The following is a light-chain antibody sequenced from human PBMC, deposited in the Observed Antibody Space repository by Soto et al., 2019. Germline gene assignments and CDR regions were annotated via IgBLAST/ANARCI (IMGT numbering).Light chain of an antibody. V-gene: IGKV3-15*01. J-gene: IGKJ1*01. Sequence: EIVMTQSPATLPVSPGERATLSCRASQSVDSKLAWYQQKPGQGPRLLIYGASSRATGIPARFSGSGSGTEFTLPISSLQSEDFAVYYCQHYSTWLWTFGQGTKVEIK. CDR3: QHYSTWLWT. CDR2: GAS. CDR1: QSVDSK.